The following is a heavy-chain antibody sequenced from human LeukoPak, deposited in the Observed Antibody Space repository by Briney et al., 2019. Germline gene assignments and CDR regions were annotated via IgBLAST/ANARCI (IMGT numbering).Heavy chain of an antibody. CDR1: GFTFSSYE. Sequence: GGSLRLSCAASGFTFSSYEMNWVRQAPGKGLEWVAFMRFEGGNKYYADSVKGRFTISRDNSKNTLYLQMNSLRGEDTAVYYCAKDYYGSGTHFDYWGQGTLVTVSS. J-gene: IGHJ4*02. V-gene: IGHV3-30*02. CDR3: AKDYYGSGTHFDY. D-gene: IGHD3-10*01. CDR2: MRFEGGNK.